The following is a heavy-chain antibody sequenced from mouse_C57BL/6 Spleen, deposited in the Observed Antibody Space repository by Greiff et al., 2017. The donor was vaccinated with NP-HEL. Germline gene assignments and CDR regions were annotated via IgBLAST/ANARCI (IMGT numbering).Heavy chain of an antibody. D-gene: IGHD1-1*01. CDR1: GYTFTSYW. CDR3: ARKYGSSYRYFDV. V-gene: IGHV1-55*01. CDR2: IYPGSGST. Sequence: QVQLQQSGAELVKPGASVKMSCKASGYTFTSYWITWVKQRHGQGLEWIGDIYPGSGSTNYNEKFKSKATLTVDPSSSTAYMQLSSLTSEDSAVYYCARKYGSSYRYFDVWGTGTTVTGSS. J-gene: IGHJ1*03.